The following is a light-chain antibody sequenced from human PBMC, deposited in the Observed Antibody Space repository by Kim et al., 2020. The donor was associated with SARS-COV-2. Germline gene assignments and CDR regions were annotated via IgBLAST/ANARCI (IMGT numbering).Light chain of an antibody. V-gene: IGKV3-20*01. CDR3: QQYCTSLRT. CDR1: QSVTSSY. Sequence: EIVLTQSPGTLSLSPGERATLSCRASQSVTSSYLAWYQQKPGQPPRLLIYGASNRATGIPDRFSGSGSGTDFTLTISRLESEDLAVYYCQQYCTSLRTFGQGTKLEI. CDR2: GAS. J-gene: IGKJ1*01.